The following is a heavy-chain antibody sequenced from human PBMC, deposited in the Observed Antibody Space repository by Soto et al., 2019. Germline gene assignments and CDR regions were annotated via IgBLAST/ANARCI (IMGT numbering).Heavy chain of an antibody. D-gene: IGHD6-19*01. CDR2: TNAGNGNT. J-gene: IGHJ4*02. CDR1: GYTFTSYA. V-gene: IGHV1-3*01. Sequence: ASVKVSCKASGYTFTSYAMHWVRQAPGQRLEWMGWTNAGNGNTKYSQKFQGRVTITRDTSASTAYMELSGLRSEDTAVYYCARGMYSSGWYSPIGYWGQGTLVTVSS. CDR3: ARGMYSSGWYSPIGY.